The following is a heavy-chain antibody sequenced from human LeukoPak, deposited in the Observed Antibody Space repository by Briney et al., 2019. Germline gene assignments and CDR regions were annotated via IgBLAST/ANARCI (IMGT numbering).Heavy chain of an antibody. V-gene: IGHV3-21*01. CDR2: ISSSSSYI. Sequence: GGSLRLSCAASGFTFSSYSMNWVRQAPGKGLEWVSSISSSSSYIYYADSVKGRFTISRDNAKNSPYLQMNSLRAEDTAVYYCARGTRTTYYYGSGSYQDNYWGQGTLVTVSS. J-gene: IGHJ4*02. CDR1: GFTFSSYS. D-gene: IGHD3-10*01. CDR3: ARGTRTTYYYGSGSYQDNY.